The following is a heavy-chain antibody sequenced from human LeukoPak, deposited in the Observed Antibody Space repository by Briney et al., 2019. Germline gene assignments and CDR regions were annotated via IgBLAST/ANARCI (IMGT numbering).Heavy chain of an antibody. CDR1: GYTFTSYG. Sequence: ASVKVSCKASGYTFTSYGISWVRQAPGQGLEWMGWISTNTGNPTYAQGFTGRFVFSLDTSVSTAYLQISSLKAEDTAVYYCARGYYYDSSGYYWGYYYYYMDVWGKGTTVTVSS. D-gene: IGHD3-22*01. V-gene: IGHV7-4-1*02. CDR2: ISTNTGNP. J-gene: IGHJ6*03. CDR3: ARGYYYDSSGYYWGYYYYYMDV.